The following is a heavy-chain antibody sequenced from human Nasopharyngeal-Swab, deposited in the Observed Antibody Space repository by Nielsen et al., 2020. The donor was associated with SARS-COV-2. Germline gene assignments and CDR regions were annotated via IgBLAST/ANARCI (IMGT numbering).Heavy chain of an antibody. J-gene: IGHJ4*02. CDR2: INKDGSEK. D-gene: IGHD5-12*01. CDR3: ARDRGYYAFDY. Sequence: SPRLSCAAAGLSYSEFWMYWVRQAPGKGLEWVASINKDGSEKYYGDSVRGRFTTSRDNAENSLSLQMNSLRGEDTAVYYCARDRGYYAFDYWGQGTLVTVSS. CDR1: GLSYSEFW. V-gene: IGHV3-7*01.